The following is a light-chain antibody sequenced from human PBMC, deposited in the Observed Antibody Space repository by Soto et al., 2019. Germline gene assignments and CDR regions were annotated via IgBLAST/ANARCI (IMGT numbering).Light chain of an antibody. CDR1: QSIATY. Sequence: DIQMTQSPSSLSASVGGSVTITCRASQSIATYLNWYQQKPGNAPKLLIYGASSLQSGVPSRFRSSGSGTDFSLTINSLQHEDFATYYCQQTYSTWTFGQGTKVEIK. J-gene: IGKJ1*01. CDR3: QQTYSTWT. V-gene: IGKV1-39*01. CDR2: GAS.